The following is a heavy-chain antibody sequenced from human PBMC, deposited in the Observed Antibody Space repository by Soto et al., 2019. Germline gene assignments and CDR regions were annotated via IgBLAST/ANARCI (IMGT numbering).Heavy chain of an antibody. V-gene: IGHV4-39*01. J-gene: IGHJ4*02. D-gene: IGHD3-10*01. CDR3: ARRGVVWFGEYHDYYFDY. Sequence: SETLSLTCTVSGGSISSSSYYWGWIRQPPGKGLEWIGSIYYSGSTYYNPSLKSRVTISVDTSKNQFSLKLSSVTAADTAVYYCARRGVVWFGEYHDYYFDYWGQGTLVTVSS. CDR1: GGSISSSSYY. CDR2: IYYSGST.